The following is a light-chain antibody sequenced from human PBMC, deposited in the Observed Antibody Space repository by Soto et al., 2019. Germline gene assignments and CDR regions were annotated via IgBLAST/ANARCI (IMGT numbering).Light chain of an antibody. CDR2: RNG. J-gene: IGLJ2*01. V-gene: IGLV1-47*01. CDR3: ATWDDSLSGPV. CDR1: SANIGSNY. Sequence: QSVVTQTPSASGTPGQRVTSSCSGSSANIGSNYVYWYQQLPGTAPKPLIYRNGQRPSGVPDRFSGSKSGTSASLAISGLRSEDEADYYCATWDDSLSGPVFGGGTKLTVL.